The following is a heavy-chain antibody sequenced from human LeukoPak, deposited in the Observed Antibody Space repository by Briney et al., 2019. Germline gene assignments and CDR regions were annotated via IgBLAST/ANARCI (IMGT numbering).Heavy chain of an antibody. CDR2: INWNGGTT. J-gene: IGHJ4*02. V-gene: IGHV3-20*04. CDR3: ARNSGANVYTYSFQY. CDR1: GLTFDDYG. D-gene: IGHD1-26*01. Sequence: GGSLRLSCVASGLTFDDYGMSWVRQAPGKGLEWVSGINWNGGTTTYADSVKGRFTISRDNAKDSLYLQMNSLRVEDTAFYYCARNSGANVYTYSFQYWGRGTLVTVSS.